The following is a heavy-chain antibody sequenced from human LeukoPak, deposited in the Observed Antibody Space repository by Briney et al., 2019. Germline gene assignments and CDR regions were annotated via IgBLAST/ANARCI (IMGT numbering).Heavy chain of an antibody. CDR3: ARMTVSGRDNWFDP. CDR1: GYTFTTYD. Sequence: ASVKVSCKASGYTFTTYDINWVRQATGQGLEWMGWLNPNNGNTGYAQKFQGRVTITRNTSINTAYMELSSLRSEDTAVYYCARMTVSGRDNWFDPWGQGTLDTVSS. V-gene: IGHV1-8*03. J-gene: IGHJ5*02. CDR2: LNPNNGNT. D-gene: IGHD6-19*01.